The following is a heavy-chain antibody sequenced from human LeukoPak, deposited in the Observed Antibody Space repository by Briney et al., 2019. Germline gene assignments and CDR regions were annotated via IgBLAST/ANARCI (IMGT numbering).Heavy chain of an antibody. V-gene: IGHV1-2*06. CDR3: ARAGELRFLEWSIGYYYYGMDV. Sequence: ASVKVSCKASGYTFTGYYMHWVRQAPGQGLGWMGRINPNSGGTNYAQKFQGRVTMTRDTSISTAYMELSRLRSDDTAVYYCARAGELRFLEWSIGYYYYGMDVWGQGTTVTVSS. D-gene: IGHD3-3*01. J-gene: IGHJ6*02. CDR1: GYTFTGYY. CDR2: INPNSGGT.